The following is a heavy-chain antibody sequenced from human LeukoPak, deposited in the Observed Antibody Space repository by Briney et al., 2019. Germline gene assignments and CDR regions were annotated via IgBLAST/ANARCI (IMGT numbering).Heavy chain of an antibody. CDR2: ISAYNGNT. Sequence: APVKVSCKASGYTFTSYGISWVRQAPGQGLEWMGWISAYNGNTNYAQKLQGRVTMTTDTSTSTAYMELRSLRSDDTAVYYCARDASVRDSSGYYPLRYWGQGTLVTVSS. J-gene: IGHJ4*02. CDR1: GYTFTSYG. D-gene: IGHD3-22*01. V-gene: IGHV1-18*01. CDR3: ARDASVRDSSGYYPLRY.